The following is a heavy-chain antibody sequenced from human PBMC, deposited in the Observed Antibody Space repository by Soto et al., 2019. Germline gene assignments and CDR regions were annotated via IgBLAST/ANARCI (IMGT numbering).Heavy chain of an antibody. Sequence: GGSLRLSCAASGFTFSSYGMHWVRQAPGKGLEWVAVISYDGSNKYYADSVKGRFTISRDNAKKSLYLNMNSLRAEDTAVYYCATYHDSDWESDRHRYWGQGTLVTVSS. CDR3: ATYHDSDWESDRHRY. V-gene: IGHV3-30*03. J-gene: IGHJ4*02. CDR1: GFTFSSYG. D-gene: IGHD3-16*02. CDR2: ISYDGSNK.